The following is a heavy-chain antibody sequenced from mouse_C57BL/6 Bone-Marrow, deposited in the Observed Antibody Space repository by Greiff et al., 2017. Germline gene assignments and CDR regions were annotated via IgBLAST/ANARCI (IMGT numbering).Heavy chain of an antibody. CDR2: ISGGGGNT. Sequence: EVQGVESGGGLVKPGGSLKLSCAASGFTFSSYTMSWVRQTPEKRLEWVATISGGGGNTYYPDSVKGRFTISKDNAKNTLYLQMSSLRSEDTALYYCAKYYYGSSYGSSWFAYWGQGTLVTVSA. D-gene: IGHD1-1*01. V-gene: IGHV5-9*01. CDR1: GFTFSSYT. CDR3: AKYYYGSSYGSSWFAY. J-gene: IGHJ3*01.